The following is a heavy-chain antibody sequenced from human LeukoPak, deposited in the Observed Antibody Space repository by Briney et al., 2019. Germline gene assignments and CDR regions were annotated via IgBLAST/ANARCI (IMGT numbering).Heavy chain of an antibody. V-gene: IGHV3-74*01. Sequence: GGSLRLSCAASGFAFSSNWMHWVRQTPGKGLVWVSRINSGGGGTSYAASVEGRFTISRDNAKNTLHLQMNSLRVEDTAVYYCATSLGPLTEYWGQGTLVTVSS. D-gene: IGHD7-27*01. J-gene: IGHJ4*02. CDR3: ATSLGPLTEY. CDR2: INSGGGGT. CDR1: GFAFSSNW.